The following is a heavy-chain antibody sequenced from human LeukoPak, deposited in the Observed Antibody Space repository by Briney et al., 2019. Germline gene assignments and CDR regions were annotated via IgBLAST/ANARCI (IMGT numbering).Heavy chain of an antibody. CDR1: GFTFSSYW. D-gene: IGHD3-3*01. V-gene: IGHV3-74*01. CDR3: ARVLGSYYDVWSGYHTPDY. J-gene: IGHJ4*02. Sequence: GGSLRLSCAASGFTFSSYWMHWVRQAPGKGLVWVSRINTNGSSASYADSVKGRFTISRDNAKNTLYLQMNSLRAEDTAVYYCARVLGSYYDVWSGYHTPDYWGQGTLVTVSS. CDR2: INTNGSSA.